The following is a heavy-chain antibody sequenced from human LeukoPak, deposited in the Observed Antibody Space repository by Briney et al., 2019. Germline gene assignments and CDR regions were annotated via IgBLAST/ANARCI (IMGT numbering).Heavy chain of an antibody. CDR2: ISYDGSNK. Sequence: GRSLRLSCAASGFTFSSYAMHWVRQAPGKGLXXVAVISYDGSNKYYADSVKGRFTISRDNSKNTLYLQMNSLRAEDTAVYYCARDEEDWYFQHWGQGTLVTVSS. D-gene: IGHD2-15*01. J-gene: IGHJ1*01. V-gene: IGHV3-30*01. CDR1: GFTFSSYA. CDR3: ARDEEDWYFQH.